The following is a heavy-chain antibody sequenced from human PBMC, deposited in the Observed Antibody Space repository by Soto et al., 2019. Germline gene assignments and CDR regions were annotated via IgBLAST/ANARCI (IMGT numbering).Heavy chain of an antibody. CDR1: GGSISSSNW. Sequence: SETLSLTCAVSGGSISSSNWWSWVRQPPGKGLEWIGEIYHSGSTNYNPSLKSRVTISVDKSKNQFSLKLSSVTAADTAVYYCARHLLIVGATRGSDYYYYGMDVWGQGTTVTVSS. D-gene: IGHD1-26*01. V-gene: IGHV4-4*02. CDR2: IYHSGST. CDR3: ARHLLIVGATRGSDYYYYGMDV. J-gene: IGHJ6*02.